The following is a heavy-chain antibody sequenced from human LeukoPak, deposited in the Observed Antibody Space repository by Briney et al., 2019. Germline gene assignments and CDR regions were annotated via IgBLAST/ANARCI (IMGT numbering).Heavy chain of an antibody. J-gene: IGHJ4*02. CDR3: ARGAMPYSSGSHGILDY. V-gene: IGHV1-69*06. CDR1: GGTFSSYA. Sequence: ASVKVSCKASGGTFSSYAISWVRQAPGQGLEWMGGIIPIFGTANYAQKFQGRVTITADKSTSTAYMELSSLRSEDTAVYYCARGAMPYSSGSHGILDYWGQGTLVTVSS. CDR2: IIPIFGTA. D-gene: IGHD6-19*01.